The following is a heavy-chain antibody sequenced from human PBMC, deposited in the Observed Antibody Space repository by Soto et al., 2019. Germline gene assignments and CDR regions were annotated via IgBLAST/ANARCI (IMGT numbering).Heavy chain of an antibody. J-gene: IGHJ6*02. D-gene: IGHD2-2*01. V-gene: IGHV1-69*13. CDR3: ASELLNGDIVVVPAATDYGMDV. CDR1: GGTFSSYA. Sequence: SVKDCCKASGGTFSSYAISWVRQPHGQGGEWMGGIIPIFGTANYAQKFQGRVTITADESTSTGYMELSRLRSEDTAVYYCASELLNGDIVVVPAATDYGMDVWAQGTTVTVSS. CDR2: IIPIFGTA.